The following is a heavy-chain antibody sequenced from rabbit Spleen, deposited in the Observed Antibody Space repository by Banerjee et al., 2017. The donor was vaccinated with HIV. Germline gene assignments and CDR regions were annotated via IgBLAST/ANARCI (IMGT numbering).Heavy chain of an antibody. Sequence: QSLEESGGGLVKPGASLTLTCTASGFSFSSTDYMCWVRQAPGRGLEWIACIYAGSGRFTYYASWAKGRFTISKTSSTTVTLQMTSLTAADTATYFCARDTASSFSSYGMDLWGPGTLVTVS. CDR3: ARDTASSFSSYGMDL. J-gene: IGHJ6*01. D-gene: IGHD8-1*01. CDR1: GFSFSSTDY. V-gene: IGHV1S40*01. CDR2: IYAGSGRFT.